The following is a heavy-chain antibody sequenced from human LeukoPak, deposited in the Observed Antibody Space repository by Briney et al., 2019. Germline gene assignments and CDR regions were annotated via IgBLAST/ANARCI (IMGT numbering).Heavy chain of an antibody. Sequence: ASVKVSCKASGYTFTGYYIHWVRQAPGQGLEWMGWINPNSGGTNYAQKFQGRVTITRDTSISTAYMELSRLRSDDTAVYYCAREGRLIAARPGVDYWGQGTLVTVSS. CDR2: INPNSGGT. CDR3: AREGRLIAARPGVDY. CDR1: GYTFTGYY. V-gene: IGHV1-2*02. J-gene: IGHJ4*02. D-gene: IGHD6-6*01.